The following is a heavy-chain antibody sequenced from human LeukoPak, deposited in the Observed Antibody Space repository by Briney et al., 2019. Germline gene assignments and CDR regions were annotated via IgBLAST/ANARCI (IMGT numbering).Heavy chain of an antibody. CDR2: IFYSGTT. J-gene: IGHJ4*02. D-gene: IGHD6-19*01. CDR3: ARHASVDGNWPRPLDY. V-gene: IGHV4-39*01. Sequence: SETLSLTCTVSGGSISSSSYYWGWIRQPPGKGLEWIGNIFYSGTTYYNPSLKSRVAISVDTSKNQFSLKLTSVTAADTAVYYCARHASVDGNWPRPLDYWGQGSLVTVSS. CDR1: GGSISSSSYY.